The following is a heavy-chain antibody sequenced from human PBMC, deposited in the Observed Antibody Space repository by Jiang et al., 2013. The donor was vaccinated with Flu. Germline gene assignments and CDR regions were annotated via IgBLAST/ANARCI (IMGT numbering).Heavy chain of an antibody. D-gene: IGHD1-14*01. CDR3: AGRKYLRDYYFDY. J-gene: IGHJ4*02. CDR1: GGSISSGGYY. Sequence: PGLVKPSQTLSLTCTVSGGSISSGGYYWSWIRQHPGKGLEWIGYIYYSGSTYYNPSLKSRVTISVDTSKNQFSLKLSSVTAADTAVYYCAGRKYLRDYYFDYWGQGTLVTVSS. V-gene: IGHV4-31*03. CDR2: IYYSGST.